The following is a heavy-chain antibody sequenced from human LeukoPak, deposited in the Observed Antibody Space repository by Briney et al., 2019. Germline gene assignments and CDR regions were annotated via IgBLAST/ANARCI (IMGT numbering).Heavy chain of an antibody. CDR3: ARVLWFGELLYWFDP. V-gene: IGHV4-59*08. D-gene: IGHD3-10*01. J-gene: IGHJ5*02. CDR1: GGSISSYY. CDR2: IYYSGST. Sequence: SETLSLTCTVSGGSISSYYWSWIRQPPGKRLEWIGYIYYSGSTNYNPSLKSRVTISVDTSKNQFSLKLSSVTGADTAVYYCARVLWFGELLYWFDPWGEGTLVTVSS.